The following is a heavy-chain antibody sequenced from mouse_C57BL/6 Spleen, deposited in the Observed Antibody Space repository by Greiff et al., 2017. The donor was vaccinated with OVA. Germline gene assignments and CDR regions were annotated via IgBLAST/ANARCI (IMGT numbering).Heavy chain of an antibody. CDR3: ARSTVVVYYFDY. Sequence: QVQLQQPGAELVKPGASVKLSCKASGYTFTSYWMHWVKQRPGRGLAWLGRIDPNSGGTKYNEKFKSKATLTVDKPSSTAYMQLSSLTSEDSAVYYCARSTVVVYYFDYWGQGTTLTVSS. D-gene: IGHD1-1*01. V-gene: IGHV1-72*01. CDR2: IDPNSGGT. CDR1: GYTFTSYW. J-gene: IGHJ2*01.